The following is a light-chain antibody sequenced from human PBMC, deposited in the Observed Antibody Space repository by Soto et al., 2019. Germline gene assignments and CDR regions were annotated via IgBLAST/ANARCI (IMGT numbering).Light chain of an antibody. Sequence: QSVLTQPASVSGSPGQSITISCTGTSSDIDGYNYVSWYQYHPGKAPKLMIYDVSNRPSGISNRFSGSKSGNTASLTISGLQAEDEADYYCSSFTISRNTVIFGGGTQLTVL. V-gene: IGLV2-14*01. CDR3: SSFTISRNTVI. CDR2: DVS. J-gene: IGLJ2*01. CDR1: SSDIDGYNY.